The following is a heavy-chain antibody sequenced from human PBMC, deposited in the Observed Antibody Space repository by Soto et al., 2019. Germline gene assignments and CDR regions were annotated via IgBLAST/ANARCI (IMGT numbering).Heavy chain of an antibody. D-gene: IGHD5-18*01. CDR1: GYSFTSYW. V-gene: IGHV5-10-1*01. CDR3: ARGRGYSYGSFDY. J-gene: IGHJ4*02. CDR2: IGPSDSYT. Sequence: GESLKISCKGSGYSFTSYWISWVRQMPGKGLEWMGRIGPSDSYTNYSPSFQGHVTISADKSISTAYLQWSSLKASDTAMYYCARGRGYSYGSFDYWGQGTLVTVSS.